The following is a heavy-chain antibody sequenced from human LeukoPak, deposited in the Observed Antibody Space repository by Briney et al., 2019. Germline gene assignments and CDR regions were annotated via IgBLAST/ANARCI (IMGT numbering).Heavy chain of an antibody. V-gene: IGHV3-23*01. CDR2: ISGSGGST. Sequence: GGSLRLSCAASGFTFSSYAMSWVRQAPGKGLEWVSAISGSGGSTYYADSAKGRFTISRDNSKNTLYLQMNSLRAEDTAVYYCAKVGEQQLVYDAFDIWGQGTMVTVSS. J-gene: IGHJ3*02. CDR3: AKVGEQQLVYDAFDI. D-gene: IGHD6-13*01. CDR1: GFTFSSYA.